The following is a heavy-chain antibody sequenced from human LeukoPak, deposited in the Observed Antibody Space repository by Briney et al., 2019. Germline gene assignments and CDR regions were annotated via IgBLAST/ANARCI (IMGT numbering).Heavy chain of an antibody. V-gene: IGHV4-38-2*02. CDR2: INHSGST. CDR3: ARRGSMTGPPPL. Sequence: PSETLSLTCTVSGYSISSGYYWGWIRPPPGKGLEWIGEINHSGSTSYNPSLKSRVTISVDTSKNQFSLKLSAVTAADTAVYYCARRGSMTGPPPLWGQGTLVTVSS. J-gene: IGHJ4*02. CDR1: GYSISSGYY. D-gene: IGHD6-6*01.